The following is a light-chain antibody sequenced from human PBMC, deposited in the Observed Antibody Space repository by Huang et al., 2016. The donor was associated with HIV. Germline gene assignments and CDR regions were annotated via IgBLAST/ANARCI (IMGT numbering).Light chain of an antibody. CDR2: AAS. V-gene: IGKV1-NL1*01. Sequence: DIHMTQSPSSLPASVGDRVTITCRASQGISNSLAWYQQKPGKAPKLLLYAASKLESGVPSRCSGSASGTDYTLTISSLQPEDFATYYCQQYWSTPPATFGQGTKVEIK. CDR1: QGISNS. CDR3: QQYWSTPPAT. J-gene: IGKJ1*01.